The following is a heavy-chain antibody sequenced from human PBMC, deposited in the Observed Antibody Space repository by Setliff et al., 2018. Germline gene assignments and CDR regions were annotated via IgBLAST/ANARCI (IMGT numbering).Heavy chain of an antibody. V-gene: IGHV3-23*01. J-gene: IGHJ4*02. CDR3: VKELAVGGMGYFDS. Sequence: PGESLKISCATSGFTFRDYSLTWVRQAPGKGLEWVSAIIGGGGEAYYSGSVRGRFTISRDDSKNTLYLQMDSLRVEDTALYYCVKELAVGGMGYFDSWGQGTLVTVSS. CDR2: IIGGGGEA. CDR1: GFTFRDYS. D-gene: IGHD6-19*01.